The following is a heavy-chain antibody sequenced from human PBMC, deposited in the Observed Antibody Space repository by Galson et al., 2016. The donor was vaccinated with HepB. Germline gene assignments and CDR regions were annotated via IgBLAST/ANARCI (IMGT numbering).Heavy chain of an antibody. J-gene: IGHJ6*02. CDR1: GFTFSSFA. CDR2: ISSNGGST. Sequence: SLRLSCAASGFTFSSFAMHWVRQAPGKGLEYVSGISSNGGSTYYADSVRGRFTISRDNSKNTLYLQMGSLRAEDMAVYYRARGGMDVWGHGTTVTVSS. V-gene: IGHV3-64*02. CDR3: ARGGMDV.